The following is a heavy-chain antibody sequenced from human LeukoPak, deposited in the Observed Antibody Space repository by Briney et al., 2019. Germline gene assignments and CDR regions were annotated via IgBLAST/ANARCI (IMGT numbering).Heavy chain of an antibody. J-gene: IGHJ4*02. V-gene: IGHV1-2*06. CDR2: INPNSGGT. CDR1: GYTFTGYY. D-gene: IGHD3-22*01. Sequence: ASVKVSCKASGYTFTGYYMHWVRQAPGQGLEWMGRINPNSGGTNYAQKFQGRVTMTRDTSISTAYMELSRLRSDDTAVYYCAREGHLSGYYFPDYWGQGILVTVSS. CDR3: AREGHLSGYYFPDY.